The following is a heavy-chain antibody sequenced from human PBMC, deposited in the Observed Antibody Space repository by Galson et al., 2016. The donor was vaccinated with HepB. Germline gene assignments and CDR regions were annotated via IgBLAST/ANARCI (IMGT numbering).Heavy chain of an antibody. CDR3: AKTGLADFDS. J-gene: IGHJ4*02. D-gene: IGHD3/OR15-3a*01. Sequence: SLRLSCAASGFTFSSYGMHWVRQAPGKGLEWVAVTSHDGGNEYYADSVKGRFTISRDNSKNTLYLQMNSLRGEDTAVYYCAKTGLADFDSWGQGTRVTVSS. V-gene: IGHV3-30*18. CDR1: GFTFSSYG. CDR2: TSHDGGNE.